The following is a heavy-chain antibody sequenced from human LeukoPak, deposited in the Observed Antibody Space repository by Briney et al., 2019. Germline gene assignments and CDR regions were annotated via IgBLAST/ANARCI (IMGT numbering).Heavy chain of an antibody. Sequence: ASVKVSCKVSGYTLTELSMHWVRQAPGKGLEWMGGFDPEDGETIYAQKFQGRVTMTEDTSTDTAYMELSSLRSEDTAVYYCAKAPLGTTVVTHFDYWGQGTLVTVSS. D-gene: IGHD4-23*01. CDR1: GYTLTELS. J-gene: IGHJ4*02. V-gene: IGHV1-24*01. CDR2: FDPEDGET. CDR3: AKAPLGTTVVTHFDY.